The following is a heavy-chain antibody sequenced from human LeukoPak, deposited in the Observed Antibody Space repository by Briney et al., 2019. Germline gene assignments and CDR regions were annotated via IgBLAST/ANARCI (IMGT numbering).Heavy chain of an antibody. CDR2: ISGHNGNT. V-gene: IGHV1-18*01. CDR1: GYSFDKFG. CDR3: VRVGSAYGDPLEFDF. J-gene: IGHJ4*02. Sequence: ASVKVSCKASGYSFDKFGISWVRQAPGRGLESMGWISGHNGNTDSAQKFQDRVTMTTDNSMTTAYLELRSLRSDDTAVYFCVRVGSAYGDPLEFDFWGQGTLVTVSS. D-gene: IGHD4-17*01.